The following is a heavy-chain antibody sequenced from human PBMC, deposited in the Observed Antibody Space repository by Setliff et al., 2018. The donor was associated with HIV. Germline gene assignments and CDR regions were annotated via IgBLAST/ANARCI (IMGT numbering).Heavy chain of an antibody. CDR1: GYTFSSYG. Sequence: GASVKVXXXASGYTFSSYGISWVRQAPGQGLEWMGWISGYNGNTKSVQXLQGRVTXTTDTSTRTVYMELRSLRPEATDEYFCARVTMRSAWFSGGHDAFDVXXXGTMVTVSS. CDR3: ARVTMRSAWFSGGHDAFDV. CDR2: ISGYNGNT. J-gene: IGHJ3*01. V-gene: IGHV1-18*01. D-gene: IGHD6-19*01.